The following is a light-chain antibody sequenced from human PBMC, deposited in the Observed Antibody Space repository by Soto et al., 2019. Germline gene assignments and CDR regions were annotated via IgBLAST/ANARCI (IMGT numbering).Light chain of an antibody. CDR1: QSVSSTY. V-gene: IGKV3-20*01. CDR2: DAS. CDR3: QQDARSRT. Sequence: DNVLTQSPDTLSLSPGERATLSCRASQSVSSTYVAWYQQKPGQAPRLLIYDASSRATGIPDRFSGSGSGTDFTLTISRLEPEDFAVYYCQQDARSRTFGPGTKVDIK. J-gene: IGKJ3*01.